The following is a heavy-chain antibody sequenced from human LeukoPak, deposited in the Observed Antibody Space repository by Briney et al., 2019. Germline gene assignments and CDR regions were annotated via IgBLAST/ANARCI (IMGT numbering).Heavy chain of an antibody. CDR3: AREYYYDTSGYYPAAFDI. CDR2: INPSGGST. Sequence: GASVKVSCKASGYTFTSYYMHWVRQAPGQGLEWMGIINPSGGSTSYAQKFQGRVTMTRDTSTSTVYMELSSLRSEDTAVYYCAREYYYDTSGYYPAAFDIWGQGTMVTVSS. CDR1: GYTFTSYY. D-gene: IGHD3-22*01. J-gene: IGHJ3*02. V-gene: IGHV1-46*01.